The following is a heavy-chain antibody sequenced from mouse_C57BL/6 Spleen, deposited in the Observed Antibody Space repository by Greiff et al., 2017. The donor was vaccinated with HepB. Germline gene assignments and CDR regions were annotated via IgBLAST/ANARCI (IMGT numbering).Heavy chain of an antibody. V-gene: IGHV1-18*01. CDR1: GYTFTDYN. D-gene: IGHD2-2*01. CDR2: INPNNGGT. Sequence: VQLQQSGPELVKPGASVKIPCKASGYTFTDYNMDWVKQSHGKSLEWIGDINPNNGGTIYNQKFKGKATLTVDKSSSTAYMELRSLTSEDTAVYYCARWGYGYDEDYYAMDYWGQGTSVTVSS. J-gene: IGHJ4*01. CDR3: ARWGYGYDEDYYAMDY.